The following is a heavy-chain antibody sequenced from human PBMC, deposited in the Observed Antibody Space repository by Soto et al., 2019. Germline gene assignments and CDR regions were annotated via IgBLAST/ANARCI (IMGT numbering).Heavy chain of an antibody. D-gene: IGHD2-2*03. V-gene: IGHV4-59*01. CDR1: DGSISPYY. J-gene: IGHJ4*02. CDR3: AREGNLGRWIQPLDS. CDR2: IHYNGNT. Sequence: SETLSLTCTVSDGSISPYYWSWIRQPPGKGLEWIGNIHYNGNTKYSPSLKSRVTMSVDTSKNHFSLKLISVTTADTAVYFCAREGNLGRWIQPLDSWGQGTLVTVS.